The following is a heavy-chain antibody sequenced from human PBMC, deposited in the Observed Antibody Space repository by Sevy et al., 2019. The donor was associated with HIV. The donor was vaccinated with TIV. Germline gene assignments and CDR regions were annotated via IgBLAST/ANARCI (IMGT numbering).Heavy chain of an antibody. CDR1: GFTFSSYG. V-gene: IGHV3-33*03. CDR2: IWYDGINK. J-gene: IGHJ6*02. D-gene: IGHD2-15*01. CDR3: ARAGDIVEVAAHYGMDV. Sequence: GGSLRLSCAASGFTFSSYGMHWVRQAPGKGLEWVAVIWYDGINKYYGDSVKGRFTISGDNSKNTVYLKMTNLRAEDTAVYYCARAGDIVEVAAHYGMDVWGQGTTVTVSS.